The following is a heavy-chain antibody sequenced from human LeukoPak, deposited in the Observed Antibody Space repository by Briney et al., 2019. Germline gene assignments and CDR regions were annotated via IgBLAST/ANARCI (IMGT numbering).Heavy chain of an antibody. CDR2: ISSSGSTI. D-gene: IGHD3/OR15-3a*01. CDR3: ARTDIGDWGYFDY. Sequence: GGSLRLSCAASGFTFSSSEMNWVRQAPGKGLEWVSYISSSGSTIYYADSVKGRFTISRDNAKNSLYLQMNSLRAEDTAVYYCARTDIGDWGYFDYWGQGTLVTVSS. V-gene: IGHV3-48*03. J-gene: IGHJ4*02. CDR1: GFTFSSSE.